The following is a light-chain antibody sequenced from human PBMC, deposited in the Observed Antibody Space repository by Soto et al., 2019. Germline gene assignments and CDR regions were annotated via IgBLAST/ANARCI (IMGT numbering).Light chain of an antibody. Sequence: EIVLTQSPRTLSLSPGDRATLSCRASQSLGSGYLAWYQQKPGQAPRILIYAASTRATGIPDRFSGSGSGTDFSLTISRLEPEDFAVYYCQQYATPSLTFGGGTKV. CDR3: QQYATPSLT. CDR2: AAS. CDR1: QSLGSGY. V-gene: IGKV3-20*01. J-gene: IGKJ4*01.